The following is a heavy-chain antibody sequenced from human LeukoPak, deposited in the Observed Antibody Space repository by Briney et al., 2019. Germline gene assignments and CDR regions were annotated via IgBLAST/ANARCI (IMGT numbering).Heavy chain of an antibody. CDR3: AKGRSMVRGVIDY. J-gene: IGHJ4*02. CDR1: GFTFSSYW. D-gene: IGHD3-10*01. CDR2: ISGSGGST. V-gene: IGHV3-23*01. Sequence: PGGSLRLSCAASGFTFSSYWMSWVRQAPGKGLEWVSAISGSGGSTYYADSVKGRFTISRDNSKNTLYLQMNSLRAEDTAVYYCAKGRSMVRGVIDYWGQGTLVTVSS.